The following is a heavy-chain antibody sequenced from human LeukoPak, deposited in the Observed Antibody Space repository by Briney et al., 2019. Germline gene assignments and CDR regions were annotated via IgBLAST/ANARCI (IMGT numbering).Heavy chain of an antibody. J-gene: IGHJ4*02. V-gene: IGHV3-30-3*01. CDR1: GFTFSSYA. D-gene: IGHD6-13*01. CDR3: ARESGSSSWSPTPSPVLDY. Sequence: GGSLRLSCAASGFTFSSYAMHWVRQAPGKGLEWVAVISYDGSNKYYADSVKGRFTISRDNSKNTLYLQMNSLSAEDTAVYYCARESGSSSWSPTPSPVLDYWGQGTLVTVSS. CDR2: ISYDGSNK.